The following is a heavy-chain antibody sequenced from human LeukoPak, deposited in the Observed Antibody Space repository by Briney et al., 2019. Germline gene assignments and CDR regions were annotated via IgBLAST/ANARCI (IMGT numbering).Heavy chain of an antibody. J-gene: IGHJ5*02. Sequence: SETLSLTCTVSGGSISSSSYYWGWIRQPPGKGLEWIGSIYYGGSTYYNPSLKSRVTISVDTSKNQFSLKLSSVTAADTAVYYCARYHLGYCTNGVCLSWFDPWGQGTLVTVSS. V-gene: IGHV4-39*01. CDR2: IYYGGST. D-gene: IGHD2-8*01. CDR3: ARYHLGYCTNGVCLSWFDP. CDR1: GGSISSSSYY.